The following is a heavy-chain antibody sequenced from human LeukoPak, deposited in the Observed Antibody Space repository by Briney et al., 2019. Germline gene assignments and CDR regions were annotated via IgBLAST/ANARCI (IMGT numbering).Heavy chain of an antibody. CDR2: IIPILGIA. J-gene: IGHJ4*02. CDR1: GGTFSSYA. D-gene: IGHD1-26*01. V-gene: IGHV1-69*04. CDR3: ARDELRYSGGYYN. Sequence: ASVKVSCKASGGTFSSYAISWVRQAPGQGLEWMGRIIPILGIANYAQKFQGRVTITADKSTSTAYMELSSLRSEDTAVYYCARDELRYSGGYYNWGQGTLVTVSS.